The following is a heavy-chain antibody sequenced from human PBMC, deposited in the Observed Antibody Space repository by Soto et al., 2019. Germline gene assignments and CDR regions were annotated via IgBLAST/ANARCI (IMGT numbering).Heavy chain of an antibody. CDR2: IDPINSQT. CDR3: ARQVGGYYYGNSGYYVY. CDR1: GYKFTSYW. V-gene: IGHV5-10-1*01. J-gene: IGHJ4*02. Sequence: PGESLKLSCKGSGYKFTSYWISWVRQMPGKGLEWMGRIDPINSQTNYSPSLQGHVSISADKSISTAYLQWSSLKTSDTAMYYCARQVGGYYYGNSGYYVYWGQGTLVTVSS. D-gene: IGHD3-22*01.